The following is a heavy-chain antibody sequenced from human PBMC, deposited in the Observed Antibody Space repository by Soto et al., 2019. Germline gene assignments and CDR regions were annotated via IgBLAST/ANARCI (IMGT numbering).Heavy chain of an antibody. V-gene: IGHV3-30*18. J-gene: IGHJ4*02. CDR2: ISYDGSNK. CDR1: GFTFSSYG. Sequence: QVQLVESGGGVVQPGRSLRLSCAASGFTFSSYGMHWVRQAPGKGLEWVAVISYDGSNKYYADSVKGRFTISRDNSKNTLYLKMNSMGAEDAAVYYRANERDRGDGYNGYWGQGTLVTVSS. D-gene: IGHD5-12*01. CDR3: ANERDRGDGYNGY.